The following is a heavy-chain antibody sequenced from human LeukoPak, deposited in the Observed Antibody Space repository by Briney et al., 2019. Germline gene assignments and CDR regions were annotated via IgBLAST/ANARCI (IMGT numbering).Heavy chain of an antibody. D-gene: IGHD2-15*01. CDR1: GGSISSHY. V-gene: IGHV4-59*11. J-gene: IGHJ3*02. CDR2: IYYSGST. Sequence: SETLSLTCTVSGGSISSHYWSWIRQPPGKGLEWIGYIYYSGSTNYNPSLKSRVTISVDTSKNQFSLKLSSVTAADTAVYYCARALGYCSGGSCYSDVVDIWGQGTMVTLSS. CDR3: ARALGYCSGGSCYSDVVDI.